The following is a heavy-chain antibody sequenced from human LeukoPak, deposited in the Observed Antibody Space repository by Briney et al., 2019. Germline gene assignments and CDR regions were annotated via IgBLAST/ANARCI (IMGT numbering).Heavy chain of an antibody. CDR2: ISSSSSYI. Sequence: PGGSLRLSCAASGFTFSSYSMNRVRQAPGKGLEWVSSISSSSSYIYYADSVKGRFTISRGNAKNSLYLQMNSLRAEDTAVYYCARGLRGSGPLDYWGQGTLVTVSS. V-gene: IGHV3-21*01. J-gene: IGHJ4*02. D-gene: IGHD3-10*01. CDR3: ARGLRGSGPLDY. CDR1: GFTFSSYS.